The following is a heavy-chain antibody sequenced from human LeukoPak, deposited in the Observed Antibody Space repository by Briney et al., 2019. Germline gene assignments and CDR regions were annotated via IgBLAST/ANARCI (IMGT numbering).Heavy chain of an antibody. CDR1: GFTFSNFG. CDR3: VGDPTTNRYQYFEY. V-gene: IGHV3-21*01. D-gene: IGHD2-8*01. Sequence: GGSLRLSCTASGFTFSNFGVNWVRQAPGKGLEWVSCMDRHTDIYYANSVRGRFTISRDNAKNSVFLQMDRLTVEDTAVYYCVGDPTTNRYQYFEYWGQGALVTVSS. CDR2: MDRHTDI. J-gene: IGHJ4*02.